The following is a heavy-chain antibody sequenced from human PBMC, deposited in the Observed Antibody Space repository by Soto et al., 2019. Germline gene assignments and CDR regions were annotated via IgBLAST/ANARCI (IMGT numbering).Heavy chain of an antibody. J-gene: IGHJ3*01. CDR1: GLTVSGTKY. D-gene: IGHD1-1*01. CDR3: ARWREREHAFDG. V-gene: IGHV3-53*01. CDR2: LYDVFGS. Sequence: DVQLVESGGGLIQPGESLRLSCVAFGLTVSGTKYVAWGRQAPGKGLEWVSALYDVFGSFYADSVKGRFTTSSDRSRSTVYLQMNDRRPDDTAVYYCARWREREHAFDGWGQGTAVIVSP.